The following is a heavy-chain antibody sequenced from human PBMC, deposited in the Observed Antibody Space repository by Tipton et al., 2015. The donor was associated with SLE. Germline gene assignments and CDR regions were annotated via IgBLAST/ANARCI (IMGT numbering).Heavy chain of an antibody. CDR2: IYYSGST. CDR1: GASFNHYY. D-gene: IGHD3-3*01. J-gene: IGHJ6*02. V-gene: IGHV4-39*01. CDR3: ARHPLIWSARDYFAIND. Sequence: GLVKPSETLSLTCAVSGASFNHYYWNWIRQPPGKGLEWIGSIYYSGSTYYNPSLKSRVTISVDTSKNQFSLKLSSVTAADTAVYYCARHPLIWSARDYFAINDWGQESAVTVSS.